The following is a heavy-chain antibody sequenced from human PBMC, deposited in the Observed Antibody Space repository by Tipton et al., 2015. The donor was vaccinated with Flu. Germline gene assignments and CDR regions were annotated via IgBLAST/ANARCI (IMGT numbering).Heavy chain of an antibody. CDR1: GGSISSYY. J-gene: IGHJ6*02. Sequence: GLVKPSETLSLTCTVSGGSISSYYWSWIRQPPGKGLEWIGYIYYSGSTNYNPSLKSRVTISVDTSKNQFSLKLSSVTAADTAVYYCARDQVADTAMVPSWYYYGMDVWGQGTTVTVSS. V-gene: IGHV4-59*01. CDR3: ARDQVADTAMVPSWYYYGMDV. CDR2: IYYSGST. D-gene: IGHD5-18*01.